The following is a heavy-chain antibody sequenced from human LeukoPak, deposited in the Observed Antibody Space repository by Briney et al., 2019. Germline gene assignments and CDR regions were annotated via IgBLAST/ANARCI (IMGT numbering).Heavy chain of an antibody. CDR1: GGSISSYY. D-gene: IGHD3-10*01. CDR2: IYYSGST. CDR3: ARTDYGSGSQYYFDY. J-gene: IGHJ4*02. V-gene: IGHV4-59*01. Sequence: SETLSLTCTVSGGSISSYYWSWIRQPPGKGLEWIGYIYYSGSTNYNPSLKSRVTISVDTSKNQFSLKLSSVPAADTAVYYCARTDYGSGSQYYFDYWGQGTLVTVSS.